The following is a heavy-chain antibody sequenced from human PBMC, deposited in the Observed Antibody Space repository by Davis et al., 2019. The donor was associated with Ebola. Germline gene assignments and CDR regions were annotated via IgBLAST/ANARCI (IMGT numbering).Heavy chain of an antibody. CDR3: ARERGRSYYYYGVDV. V-gene: IGHV1-2*06. CDR1: GYTFTGYY. CDR2: INPNSGGT. Sequence: ASVKVSCKASGYTFTGYYMHWVRQAPGQGLEWMGRINPNSGGTNYAQKFQGRVTMTRDTSINTAYMELSRLRFDDTAVYFCARERGRSYYYYGVDVWGKGTTVTVSS. J-gene: IGHJ6*04.